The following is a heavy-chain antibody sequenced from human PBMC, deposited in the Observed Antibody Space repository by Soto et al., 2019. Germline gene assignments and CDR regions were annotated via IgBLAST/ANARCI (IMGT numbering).Heavy chain of an antibody. CDR1: EVAFYGYY. CDR2: ISDSSTTI. Sequence: QVQLVESGGGLVTPGGSLRLSCAASEVAFYGYYMTWIRQAPGKGLEWLSYISDSSTTIKYADSVKGRFTISRDNAKKSLYLQMDDLRADDTALYYCACPFGVKGSDAFDLWGQGTMVAVAS. V-gene: IGHV3-11*01. CDR3: ACPFGVKGSDAFDL. D-gene: IGHD3-10*01. J-gene: IGHJ3*01.